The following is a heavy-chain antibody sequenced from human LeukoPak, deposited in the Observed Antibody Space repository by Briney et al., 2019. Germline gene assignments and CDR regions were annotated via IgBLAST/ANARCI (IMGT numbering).Heavy chain of an antibody. Sequence: ASVKVSCKASGYTFTSYGISWVRQAPGQGLEWMGWISAYNGNTNYAQKLQGRVTMTTDTSTGTAYMELRSLRSDDTAVYYCARDGLRYFDWLLFGANYFDYWGQGTPVTVSS. CDR3: ARDGLRYFDWLLFGANYFDY. D-gene: IGHD3-9*01. CDR2: ISAYNGNT. J-gene: IGHJ4*02. CDR1: GYTFTSYG. V-gene: IGHV1-18*01.